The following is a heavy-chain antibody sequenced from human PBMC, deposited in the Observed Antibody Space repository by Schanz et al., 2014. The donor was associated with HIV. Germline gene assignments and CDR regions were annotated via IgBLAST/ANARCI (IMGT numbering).Heavy chain of an antibody. CDR3: ARGPDYSRTSYNFDY. D-gene: IGHD6-13*01. J-gene: IGHJ4*02. CDR1: GYTFTSFD. Sequence: QVQLVQSGAEVKKPGASVKVSCKASGYTFTSFDINWVRQATGQGLEWMGWMNPNSGNAGYAQKFQGRVTMTRNTSISTAYMTLNSLTSEDTAVYFCARGPDYSRTSYNFDYWGQGTLVAVSS. V-gene: IGHV1-8*01. CDR2: MNPNSGNA.